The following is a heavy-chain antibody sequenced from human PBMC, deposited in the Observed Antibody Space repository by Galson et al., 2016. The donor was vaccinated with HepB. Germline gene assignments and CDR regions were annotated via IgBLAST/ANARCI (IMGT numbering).Heavy chain of an antibody. CDR3: TRDLIAAWVAFDY. D-gene: IGHD6-13*01. CDR1: GDSVSSNGAA. Sequence: CAISGDSVSSNGAAWNWIRQSPSRGLEWLGRTYYRSKWYNDYAVPVKSRITINPDTSKNQFSLQLNSVTPEDTAVYYCTRDLIAAWVAFDYWGQGTLVTVSS. V-gene: IGHV6-1*01. CDR2: TYYRSKWYN. J-gene: IGHJ4*02.